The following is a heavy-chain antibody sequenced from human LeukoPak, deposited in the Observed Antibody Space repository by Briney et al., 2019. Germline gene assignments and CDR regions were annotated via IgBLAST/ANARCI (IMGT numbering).Heavy chain of an antibody. CDR3: ARGLSGHYAFDV. CDR1: GFIFSDYW. CDR2: INSGGSST. Sequence: GGSLRLSCAGSGFIFSDYWVHWVRQPPGKGPVWVSRINSGGSSTSYADSVKGRFTISRDDAKNTLYLQMNSLRAEDTALYYCARGLSGHYAFDVWGRGTMVTVS. V-gene: IGHV3-74*01. J-gene: IGHJ3*01. D-gene: IGHD1-26*01.